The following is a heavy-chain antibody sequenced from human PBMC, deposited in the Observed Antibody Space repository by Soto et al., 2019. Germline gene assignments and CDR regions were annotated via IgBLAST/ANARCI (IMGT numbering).Heavy chain of an antibody. CDR2: IYYSGST. Sequence: PSETLSLTCTVSGGSISSYYWSWIRQPPGKGLEWIGYIYYSGSTNYNPSLKSRVTISVDTSKNQFSLKLSSVTAADTAVYYCARDQEYYYGSGTGAPDYYYGMDVWGQGTTVTVSS. CDR1: GGSISSYY. CDR3: ARDQEYYYGSGTGAPDYYYGMDV. D-gene: IGHD3-10*01. J-gene: IGHJ6*02. V-gene: IGHV4-59*01.